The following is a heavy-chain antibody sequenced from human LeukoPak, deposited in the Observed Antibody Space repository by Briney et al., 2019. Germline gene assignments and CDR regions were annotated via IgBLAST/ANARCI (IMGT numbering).Heavy chain of an antibody. CDR2: MNPNSGNT. Sequence: ASVKVSCKASGYTFTSYDINWVRQATGQGLEWMGWMNPNSGNTGYAQKFQGRVTMTRNTSISTAHMELSRLRSDDTAVYYCARDSKRNYYDSSGYYYAGWFDPWGQGTLVTVSS. V-gene: IGHV1-8*01. D-gene: IGHD3-22*01. CDR3: ARDSKRNYYDSSGYYYAGWFDP. J-gene: IGHJ5*02. CDR1: GYTFTSYD.